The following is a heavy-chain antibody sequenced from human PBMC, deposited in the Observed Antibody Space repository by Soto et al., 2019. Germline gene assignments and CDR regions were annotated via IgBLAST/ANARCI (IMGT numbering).Heavy chain of an antibody. J-gene: IGHJ1*01. CDR3: ARGHEYFHP. V-gene: IGHV3-11*01. CDR2: ISNSGSST. Sequence: PGGSLRLSCAASGFTFSDYYMSWIRQAPGKGLECVSYISNSGSSTYYADSVKGRFTISRDNAKNSLYLQMNSLRAEDTALYYCARGHEYFHPWGQGTLVTVSS. CDR1: GFTFSDYY.